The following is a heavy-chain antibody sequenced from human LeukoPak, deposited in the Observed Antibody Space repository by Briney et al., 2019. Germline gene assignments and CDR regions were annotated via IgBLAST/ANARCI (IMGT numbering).Heavy chain of an antibody. V-gene: IGHV3-48*03. CDR2: ISSGGSTT. J-gene: IGHJ1*01. D-gene: IGHD6-6*01. Sequence: PGGSLRLSCAASGFTFRSYEMNWVRQAPGKGLEWVSYISSGGSTTYYADSVKGRFTISRDNAKNSLYLQMNSLRAEDTAVYYCARVGYSSSSVYFQHWGQGTLVTVSS. CDR1: GFTFRSYE. CDR3: ARVGYSSSSVYFQH.